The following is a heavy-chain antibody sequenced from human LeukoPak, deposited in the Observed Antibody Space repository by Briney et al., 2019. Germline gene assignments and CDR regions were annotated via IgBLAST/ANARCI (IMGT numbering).Heavy chain of an antibody. CDR2: VYTSGST. CDR3: ASLTNTTGYIPWYFDL. J-gene: IGHJ2*01. V-gene: IGHV4-4*07. D-gene: IGHD3-9*01. Sequence: PSETLSLTCTVSGGSLSSYYWSWIRQPAGKGLEWIGRVYTSGSTNYNPSLKSRVTMSIDTSKNQFSLEVSSVTAADTAVYYCASLTNTTGYIPWYFDLWGRGTLVTVST. CDR1: GGSLSSYY.